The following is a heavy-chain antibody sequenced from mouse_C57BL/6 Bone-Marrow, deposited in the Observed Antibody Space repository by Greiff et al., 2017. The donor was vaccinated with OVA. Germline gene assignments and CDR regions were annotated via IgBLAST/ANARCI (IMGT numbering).Heavy chain of an antibody. Sequence: QVQLQQPGAELVKPGASVKMSCKASGYTFTSYWITWVKQRPGQGLEWIGDIYPGSGSTNYNEKFKSKATLTVDTSSSTAYMQLSSLTSEDSAVYYCARSGLRIPRLYYDAMDYWGQGTSVTVSS. CDR2: IYPGSGST. J-gene: IGHJ4*01. CDR1: GYTFTSYW. V-gene: IGHV1-55*01. D-gene: IGHD1-1*01. CDR3: ARSGLRIPRLYYDAMDY.